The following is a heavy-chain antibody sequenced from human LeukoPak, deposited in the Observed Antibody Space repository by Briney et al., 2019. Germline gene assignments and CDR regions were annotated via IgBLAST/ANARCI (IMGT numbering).Heavy chain of an antibody. CDR3: AREVMDNLRFDY. CDR1: GGTFSSYA. Sequence: SVKVSCRASGGTFSSYAISWVRQAPGQGLEWMGVIIPIFGTANYAQKFQGRVTITADESTSTAYMELSSLRSEDTAVYYCAREVMDNLRFDYWGQGTLVTVSS. J-gene: IGHJ4*02. D-gene: IGHD1-14*01. CDR2: IIPIFGTA. V-gene: IGHV1-69*13.